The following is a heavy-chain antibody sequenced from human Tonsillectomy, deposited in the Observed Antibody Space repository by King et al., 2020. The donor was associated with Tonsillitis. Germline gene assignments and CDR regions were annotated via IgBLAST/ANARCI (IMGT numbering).Heavy chain of an antibody. D-gene: IGHD4-17*01. CDR2: IYYSGST. CDR3: ARFYGDYLFDQ. Sequence: MQLQESGPGLVKPSETLSLTCTVSGDSISSYYWSWIRQPPGKGLEWIGYIYYSGSTNYNPSLKSRVTISVDTSKNQFSLKLSSVTAADTAVYYCARFYGDYLFDQWGQETLVTVSS. V-gene: IGHV4-59*08. J-gene: IGHJ4*02. CDR1: GDSISSYY.